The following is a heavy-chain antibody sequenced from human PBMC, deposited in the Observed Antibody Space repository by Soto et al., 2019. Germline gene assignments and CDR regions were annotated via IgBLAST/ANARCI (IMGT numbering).Heavy chain of an antibody. D-gene: IGHD6-13*01. CDR2: ILPMLDIT. CDR3: TLGSWSAETFDI. J-gene: IGHJ3*02. Sequence: QVQLVQSGAEVKKPGSSVKVSCKASGGTFSTYTIIWVRQAPGQGHEWMGRILPMLDITNSPQRFQGRVTITADKSTSTADLELSSLRSEDTAVYYCTLGSWSAETFDIWGRGTMVTVSS. V-gene: IGHV1-69*02. CDR1: GGTFSTYT.